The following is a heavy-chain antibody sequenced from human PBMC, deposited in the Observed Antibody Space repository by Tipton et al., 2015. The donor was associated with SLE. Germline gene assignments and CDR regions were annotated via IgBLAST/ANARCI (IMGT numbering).Heavy chain of an antibody. V-gene: IGHV4-59*01. D-gene: IGHD2-2*01. CDR3: ARVPAVYYYYMDV. CDR1: GGSISNYY. Sequence: GLVKPSETLSLTCSVSGGSISNYYWSWIRQPPGKGLEWLAYIYYSGSTNYNPSLKSRVTISVDTSKNQFSLKLSSVTAADTAAYYCARVPAVYYYYMDVWGKGTTVTVSS. J-gene: IGHJ6*03. CDR2: IYYSGST.